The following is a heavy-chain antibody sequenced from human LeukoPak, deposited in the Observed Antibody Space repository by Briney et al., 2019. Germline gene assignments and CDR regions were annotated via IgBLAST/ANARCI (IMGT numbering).Heavy chain of an antibody. D-gene: IGHD1-14*01. V-gene: IGHV3-48*04. CDR3: ARALSVGNTGYYFDN. CDR2: INSGGTTR. Sequence: GGSLRLSCTASGFTFSDYSMNWVRQAPGKGLEWVSYINSGGTTRYYADSMKGRFTISRDNAKNLLYLQMNSLRAEDTAVYYCARALSVGNTGYYFDNWGQGTLVTVSS. CDR1: GFTFSDYS. J-gene: IGHJ4*02.